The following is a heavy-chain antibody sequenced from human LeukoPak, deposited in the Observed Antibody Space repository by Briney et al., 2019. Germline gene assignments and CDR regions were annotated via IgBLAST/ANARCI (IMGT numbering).Heavy chain of an antibody. V-gene: IGHV4-39*01. D-gene: IGHD3-9*01. CDR1: GGFISSSSYY. J-gene: IGHJ3*02. CDR2: IYYSGST. Sequence: SETLSLTCTVSGGFISSSSYYWGWIRQPPGKGLEWIGSIYYSGSTYYNPSLKSRVTISVDTSKNQFSLKLSSVTAADTAVYYCARLGVLRYFDCLGEIDAFDIWGQGTMVTVSS. CDR3: ARLGVLRYFDCLGEIDAFDI.